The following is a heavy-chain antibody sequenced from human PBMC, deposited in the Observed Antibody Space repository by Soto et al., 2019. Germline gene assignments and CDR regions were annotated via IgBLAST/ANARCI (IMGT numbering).Heavy chain of an antibody. J-gene: IGHJ6*02. CDR1: GGTFSSYA. CDR2: IIPIFGTA. CDR3: ARVGFTVVTPYYYYGMDV. D-gene: IGHD2-21*02. Sequence: ASVKVSCKASGGTFSSYAISWVRQAPGQGLEWMGGIIPIFGTANYAQKFQGRVTITADESTSTAYMELSSLRSEDTAVYYCARVGFTVVTPYYYYGMDVWGQGTTVTVSS. V-gene: IGHV1-69*13.